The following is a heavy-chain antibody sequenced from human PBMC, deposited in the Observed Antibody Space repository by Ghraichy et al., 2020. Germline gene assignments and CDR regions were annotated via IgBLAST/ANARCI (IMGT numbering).Heavy chain of an antibody. CDR3: ARVRAYNCFDY. CDR2: IYPDGRET. V-gene: IGHV3-7*03. D-gene: IGHD1-1*01. J-gene: IGHJ4*01. CDR1: GFTSEFYFTASW. Sequence: GGSLRLSCVASGFTSEFYFTASWMHSLRQAPGRGLQLVYGIYPDGRETYLPPSLRGRFTISRDNAKSSVSLQMNGLRAEDTAFYYCARVRAYNCFDYWGHGTLVTVSS.